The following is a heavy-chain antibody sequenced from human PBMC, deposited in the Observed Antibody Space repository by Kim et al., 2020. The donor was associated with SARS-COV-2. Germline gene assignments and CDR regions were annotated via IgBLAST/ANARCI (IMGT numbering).Heavy chain of an antibody. CDR2: T. CDR3: AKAGGNGDFDY. J-gene: IGHJ4*02. D-gene: IGHD4-17*01. V-gene: IGHV3-23*01. Sequence: TYYADSVKGRFTISRDNSKNTLYLQMNSLRAEDTAVYYCAKAGGNGDFDYWGQGTLVTVSS.